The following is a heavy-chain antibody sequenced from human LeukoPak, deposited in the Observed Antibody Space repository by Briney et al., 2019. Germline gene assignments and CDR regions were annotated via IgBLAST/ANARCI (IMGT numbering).Heavy chain of an antibody. D-gene: IGHD3-22*01. CDR2: IRYDGSNK. V-gene: IGHV3-30*02. CDR3: GKDLDRMIVVVTNFDY. Sequence: GGSLRLSCAASGFTLSSYGMHWVRQAPGKGLEWVAFIRYDGSNKYYADSVKGRFTISRDNSKNTLYLQMNSLSAEDTAVYYCGKDLDRMIVVVTNFDYWGQGTLVTVSS. CDR1: GFTLSSYG. J-gene: IGHJ4*02.